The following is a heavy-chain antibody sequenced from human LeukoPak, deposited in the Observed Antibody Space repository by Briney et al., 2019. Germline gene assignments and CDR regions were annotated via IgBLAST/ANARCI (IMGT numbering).Heavy chain of an antibody. CDR3: TRDRSRAEDD. CDR1: GFTFSGHW. J-gene: IGHJ4*02. CDR2: INQGGSEK. D-gene: IGHD1-14*01. Sequence: GGSLRLSCAASGFTFSGHWMSWVRQAPGKGLEWVANINQGGSEKYYVDSVKGGFTISRDNANNLLYLQMNSLRGEDTAVYYCTRDRSRAEDDWGQGTLVTVSS. V-gene: IGHV3-7*01.